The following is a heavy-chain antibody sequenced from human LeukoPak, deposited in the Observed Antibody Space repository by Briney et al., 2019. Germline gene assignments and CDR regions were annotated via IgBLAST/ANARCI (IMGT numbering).Heavy chain of an antibody. Sequence: GGSLRLACAASGFTFSSYAMHWVRQAPGKGLEWVAVISYDGSNKYYADSVKGRFTISRDNAKKSLYLQMNSLRAEDTALYYCAKAAIGTHSSGWYDYWGQGTLVTVSS. CDR2: ISYDGSNK. J-gene: IGHJ4*02. CDR3: AKAAIGTHSSGWYDY. CDR1: GFTFSSYA. D-gene: IGHD6-19*01. V-gene: IGHV3-30-3*01.